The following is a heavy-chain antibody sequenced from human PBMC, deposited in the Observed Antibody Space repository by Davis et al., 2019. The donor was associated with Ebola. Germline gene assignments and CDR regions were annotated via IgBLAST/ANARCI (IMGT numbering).Heavy chain of an antibody. J-gene: IGHJ5*02. CDR3: ARVVAVVAATRDWFDP. V-gene: IGHV3-9*01. D-gene: IGHD2-15*01. Sequence: SLKISCAASGFTFDDYAMHWVRHAPGKGLEWVSGISWNSGSIGYADSVKGRFTISRDNAKNSLYLQMNSLRAEDTAVYYCARVVAVVAATRDWFDPWGQGALVTVSS. CDR1: GFTFDDYA. CDR2: ISWNSGSI.